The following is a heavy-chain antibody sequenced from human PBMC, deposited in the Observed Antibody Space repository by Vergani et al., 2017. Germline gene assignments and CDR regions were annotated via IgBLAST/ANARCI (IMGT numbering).Heavy chain of an antibody. V-gene: IGHV3-30*03. J-gene: IGHJ1*01. Sequence: QVHLVESGGGVVQPGRSLRLSCVVSGFTSSYYGMNWVRQAPGKELEWVAVISYDGTQKYYADSVKGRFTISRDNCKSTIYLQMNSLRTEDTAVYYCATKSCGTPGCQIGYFREWGQGTLVTVSS. CDR2: ISYDGTQK. D-gene: IGHD1-1*01. CDR3: ATKSCGTPGCQIGYFRE. CDR1: GFTSSYYG.